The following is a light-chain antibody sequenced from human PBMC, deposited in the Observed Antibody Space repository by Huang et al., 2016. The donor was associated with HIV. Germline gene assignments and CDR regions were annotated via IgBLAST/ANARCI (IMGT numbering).Light chain of an antibody. CDR3: QQYNDWPLT. J-gene: IGKJ4*01. CDR1: QSVSNY. V-gene: IGKV3-15*01. Sequence: EIVMTQSLATLSVSPGERATLSCRASQSVSNYLAWYQQTPGQAPRLLSYDASTGATGIPARCSGSGSGTEFTLTISSLQSEDSAVYYCQQYNDWPLTFGGGTKVEIK. CDR2: DAS.